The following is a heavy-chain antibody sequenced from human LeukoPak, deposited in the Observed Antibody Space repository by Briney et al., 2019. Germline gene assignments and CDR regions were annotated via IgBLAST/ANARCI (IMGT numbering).Heavy chain of an antibody. CDR3: AKCRSGGFSVTGEYDFDH. Sequence: GGSLRLSCAASGFTFSSYAMSWVRQAPGKGLEWVSAISGSGGRTYYADSVKGRFTISRDNSKNTLYLQMNSLRAEDTAVYYCAKCRSGGFSVTGEYDFDHWGQGTLVTVSS. V-gene: IGHV3-23*01. J-gene: IGHJ4*02. D-gene: IGHD3-16*01. CDR1: GFTFSSYA. CDR2: ISGSGGRT.